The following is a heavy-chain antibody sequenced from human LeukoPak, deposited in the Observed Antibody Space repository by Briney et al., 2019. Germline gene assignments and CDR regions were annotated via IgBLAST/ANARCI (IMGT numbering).Heavy chain of an antibody. Sequence: PGGSLRLSCAASGFTFSSYAMSWVRQAPGKGLEWVSAISGSGGSTYYADSVKGRFTISRDNSKNTLYLQMNSLRADDTAIYYCARDGYGANSADFWGQGTLVTVSS. D-gene: IGHD4-23*01. J-gene: IGHJ4*02. CDR3: ARDGYGANSADF. V-gene: IGHV3-23*01. CDR1: GFTFSSYA. CDR2: ISGSGGST.